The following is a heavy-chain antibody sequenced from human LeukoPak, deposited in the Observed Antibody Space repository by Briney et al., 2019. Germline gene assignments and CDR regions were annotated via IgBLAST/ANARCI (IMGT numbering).Heavy chain of an antibody. CDR3: AGGITGGDY. J-gene: IGHJ4*02. Sequence: ASVKVSCKASGYTFTGYYMHWVRQAPGQGLERMGWINPNGGGTNYAQKFQGRVTVTRDTSINTAYMELSSLRSDDTALYYCAGGITGGDYWGQGTLVTVSS. CDR2: INPNGGGT. D-gene: IGHD1-14*01. V-gene: IGHV1-2*02. CDR1: GYTFTGYY.